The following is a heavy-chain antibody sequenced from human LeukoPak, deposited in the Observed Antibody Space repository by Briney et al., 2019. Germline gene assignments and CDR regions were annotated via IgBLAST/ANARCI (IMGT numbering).Heavy chain of an antibody. CDR2: ISGSGGST. Sequence: PGGSLRLSCAASGFTFSSYAMSWVRQAPGKGLEWVSAISGSGGSTYYADSVKGRFTISRDNSKNTLYLQMNSLRAEDTAVYYCARLTARITIFGVVRGSYWFDPWGRGTLVTVSS. V-gene: IGHV3-23*01. CDR1: GFTFSSYA. CDR3: ARLTARITIFGVVRGSYWFDP. J-gene: IGHJ5*02. D-gene: IGHD3-3*01.